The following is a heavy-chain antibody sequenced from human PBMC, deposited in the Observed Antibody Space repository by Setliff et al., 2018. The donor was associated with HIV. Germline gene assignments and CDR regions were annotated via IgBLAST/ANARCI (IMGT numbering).Heavy chain of an antibody. Sequence: GGSLRLSCAASGFTFSDYYMTWIRQAPGKGLEWVSYISTSGGTIYYADSLKGRFTISRDNAKNSLYLQMNSLRAEDTAVYYCARGLSGYDYLSCYYGMDVWGQGTTVTVSS. V-gene: IGHV3-11*04. CDR2: ISTSGGTI. CDR3: ARGLSGYDYLSCYYGMDV. J-gene: IGHJ6*02. D-gene: IGHD5-12*01. CDR1: GFTFSDYY.